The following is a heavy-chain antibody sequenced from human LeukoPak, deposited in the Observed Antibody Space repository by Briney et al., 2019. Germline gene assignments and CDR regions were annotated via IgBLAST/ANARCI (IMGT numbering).Heavy chain of an antibody. CDR3: ARDLGDYGGNPGEFDY. Sequence: QTGGSLRLSCAASGFTFSSYAMSWVRQAPGKGLEWVSAISGSGGSTYYADSVKGRFTISRDNSKNTLYLQMNSLRAEDTAVYYCARDLGDYGGNPGEFDYWGQGTLVTVSS. CDR1: GFTFSSYA. V-gene: IGHV3-23*01. D-gene: IGHD4-23*01. J-gene: IGHJ4*02. CDR2: ISGSGGST.